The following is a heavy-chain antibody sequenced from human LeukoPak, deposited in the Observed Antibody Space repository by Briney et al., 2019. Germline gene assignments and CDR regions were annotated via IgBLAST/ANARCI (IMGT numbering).Heavy chain of an antibody. V-gene: IGHV3-48*01. D-gene: IGHD3-9*01. Sequence: GGSLRLSCAASGFTFSSHSMNWVRQAPGKGLKWVAYISSSGSTIYYADSVQGRFTISRDNAKNSLNLQMNSLRSEDTAVYYCVRDWVRYFDYWGQGTLVTVSS. CDR2: ISSSGSTI. CDR1: GFTFSSHS. J-gene: IGHJ4*02. CDR3: VRDWVRYFDY.